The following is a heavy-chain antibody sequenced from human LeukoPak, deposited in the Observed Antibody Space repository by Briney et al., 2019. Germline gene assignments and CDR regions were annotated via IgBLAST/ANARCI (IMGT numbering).Heavy chain of an antibody. Sequence: PSETLSLTCTVSGDSIRNYYWSWIRQPPGKGLEWIGYVRFSGRTNYSPSLKRRVTMSVDTSKNQFSLRLTSVTAADTALYYCARLSNPYGGFHLDFWGQGTLVTVSS. CDR3: ARLSNPYGGFHLDF. CDR2: VRFSGRT. V-gene: IGHV4-59*08. D-gene: IGHD3-16*01. CDR1: GDSIRNYY. J-gene: IGHJ4*02.